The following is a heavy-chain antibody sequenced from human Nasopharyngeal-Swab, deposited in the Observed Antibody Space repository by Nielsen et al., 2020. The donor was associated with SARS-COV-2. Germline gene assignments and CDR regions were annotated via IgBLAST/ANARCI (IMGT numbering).Heavy chain of an antibody. CDR3: ARDLSWNFDY. V-gene: IGHV3-48*03. CDR2: ISSSSSTI. Sequence: GESLKISCTASGFTFGDYAMSWFRQAPGKGLEWVSYISSSSSTIYYADSVKGRFTISRDNAKNSLYLQVNSLRAEDTAVYFCARDLSWNFDYWGQGTLITVSS. J-gene: IGHJ4*02. CDR1: GFTFGDYA. D-gene: IGHD6-13*01.